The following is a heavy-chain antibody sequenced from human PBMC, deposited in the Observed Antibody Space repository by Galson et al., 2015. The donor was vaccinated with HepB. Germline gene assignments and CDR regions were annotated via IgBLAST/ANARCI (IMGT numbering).Heavy chain of an antibody. J-gene: IGHJ2*01. V-gene: IGHV3-20*04. CDR1: GFTFSSYN. Sequence: SLRLSCAASGFTFSSYNMNWVRQAPGKGLEWVSGINWNGGSTGYADSVKGRFTISRDNAKNSLYLQMNSLRAEDTALYYCASGGVPYSSSHLDWYFDLWGRGTLVTVSS. CDR3: ASGGVPYSSSHLDWYFDL. CDR2: INWNGGST. D-gene: IGHD6-13*01.